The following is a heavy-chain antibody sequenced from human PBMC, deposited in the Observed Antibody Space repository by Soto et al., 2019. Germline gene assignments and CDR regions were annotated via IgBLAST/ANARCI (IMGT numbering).Heavy chain of an antibody. CDR2: IYPSGAA. CDR1: GDSISSRGYT. V-gene: IGHV4-30-2*01. CDR3: DRAVFSSILYLDF. Sequence: QLQLQESGSGLVKPLQTLSLTCGISGDSISSRGYTWTLIRQPPGKGLEWIGYIYPSGAAYYNPSLKGRVSIALETANNRFSLNANSPTAADTAVYYCDRAVFSSILYLDFWGQGTTVTVSS. J-gene: IGHJ6*02. D-gene: IGHD3-10*01.